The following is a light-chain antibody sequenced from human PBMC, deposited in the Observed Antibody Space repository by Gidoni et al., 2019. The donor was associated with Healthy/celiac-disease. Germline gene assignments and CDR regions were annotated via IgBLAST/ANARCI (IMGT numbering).Light chain of an antibody. Sequence: DIQMTQSPSTLSASVGDRVTITCRASQSISSYLNWYQQKPGKAPKLLIYAASSLQMGCTSRFSGSGSGTDFTLTISSLQPEDFAAYYCQQSYSTPWTFGQGTKVEIK. V-gene: IGKV1-39*01. CDR3: QQSYSTPWT. J-gene: IGKJ1*01. CDR2: AAS. CDR1: QSISSY.